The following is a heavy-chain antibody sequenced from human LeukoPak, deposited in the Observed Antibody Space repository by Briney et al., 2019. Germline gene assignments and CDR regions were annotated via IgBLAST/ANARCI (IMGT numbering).Heavy chain of an antibody. J-gene: IGHJ4*02. D-gene: IGHD1-26*01. Sequence: GGSLRLSCAASGFTFADYDMSWVRQAPGKGLEWVSGINWNGGSTGYADSLKGRFTVSRDKAKNSLYLQMNSLRAEDTALYYCARRHSGSYAFDYWGQGTLVTVSS. CDR3: ARRHSGSYAFDY. V-gene: IGHV3-20*04. CDR1: GFTFADYD. CDR2: INWNGGST.